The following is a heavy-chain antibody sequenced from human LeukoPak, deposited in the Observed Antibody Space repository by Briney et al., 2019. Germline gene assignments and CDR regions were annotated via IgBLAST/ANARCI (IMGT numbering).Heavy chain of an antibody. CDR3: ARVSAQLLFYYYYYMDV. CDR2: IYHSGST. D-gene: IGHD2-2*01. Sequence: SETLSLTCAVSDYSISSGYYWGWIRQPPGKGLEWIGSIYHSGSTYYNPSLKSRVTISVDTSKNQFSLKLSSVTAADTAVYYCARVSAQLLFYYYYYMDVWGKGTTVTVSS. J-gene: IGHJ6*03. CDR1: DYSISSGYY. V-gene: IGHV4-38-2*01.